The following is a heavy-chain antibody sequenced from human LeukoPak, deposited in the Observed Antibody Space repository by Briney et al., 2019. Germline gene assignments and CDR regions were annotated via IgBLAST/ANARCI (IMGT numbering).Heavy chain of an antibody. J-gene: IGHJ4*02. D-gene: IGHD3-22*01. V-gene: IGHV3-20*04. CDR3: ARDQVLDYYDSSGYWGPDY. Sequence: GGSLRLSCAASGFTFDDYGMSWVRQAPGKGLEWVSGINWNGGSTGYADSVKGRFTISRDNAKNSLYLQMNSLRAEDTALYYCARDQVLDYYDSSGYWGPDYWGQGTLVTVSS. CDR2: INWNGGST. CDR1: GFTFDDYG.